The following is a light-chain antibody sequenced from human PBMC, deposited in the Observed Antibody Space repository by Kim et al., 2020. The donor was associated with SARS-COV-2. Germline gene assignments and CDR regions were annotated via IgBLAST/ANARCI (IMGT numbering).Light chain of an antibody. J-gene: IGKJ5*01. Sequence: EIVLTQSPDTLSLSPGERATLSCRTSQTVSGYLAWYQQKPGQAPRLLMFDASKRATGIPARFSGSGSGTEFTLSISSLEPEDFAIYYCQQRDNLPITFGQGTRLEIK. CDR2: DAS. V-gene: IGKV3-11*01. CDR1: QTVSGY. CDR3: QQRDNLPIT.